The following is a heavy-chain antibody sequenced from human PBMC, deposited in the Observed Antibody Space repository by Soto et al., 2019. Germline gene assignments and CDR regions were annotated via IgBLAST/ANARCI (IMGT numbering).Heavy chain of an antibody. CDR2: IYYSGST. D-gene: IGHD2-15*01. J-gene: IGHJ4*02. V-gene: IGHV4-31*03. CDR1: GGSISSGGYY. Sequence: TSETLSLTCPVSGGSISSGGYYWSWIRQHPGKGLEWIGYIYYSGSTYYNPSLKSRVTISVDTSKNQFSLKLSSVTAADTAVYYCARILSRVVKAFDYWGQGTLLTVSS. CDR3: ARILSRVVKAFDY.